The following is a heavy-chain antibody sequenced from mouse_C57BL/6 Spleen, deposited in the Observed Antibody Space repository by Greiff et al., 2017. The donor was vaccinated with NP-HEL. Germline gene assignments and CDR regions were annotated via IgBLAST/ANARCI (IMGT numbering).Heavy chain of an antibody. CDR1: GFTFSSYG. D-gene: IGHD3-2*02. Sequence: EVKLVESGGDLVKPGGSLKLSCAASGFTFSSYGMSWVRQTPDKRLEWVATISSGGSYTYYPDSVKGRFTISRDNAKNTLYLQMSSLKSEDTAMYYCARGEDSSGPSFAYWGQGTLVTVSA. V-gene: IGHV5-6*02. CDR3: ARGEDSSGPSFAY. J-gene: IGHJ3*01. CDR2: ISSGGSYT.